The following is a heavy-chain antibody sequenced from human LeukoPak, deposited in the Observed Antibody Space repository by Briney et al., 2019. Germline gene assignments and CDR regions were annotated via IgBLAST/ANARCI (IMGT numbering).Heavy chain of an antibody. Sequence: YSMNWVRQAPGKGLEWVSTISSGSDYIYHAESVRGRFTISRDNARNSLYLQMNSLRAEGTAVYYCARDLSFGMPSGFDLWGQGILVTVSS. V-gene: IGHV3-21*06. J-gene: IGHJ4*02. D-gene: IGHD2-2*01. CDR2: ISSGSDYI. CDR1: YS. CDR3: ARDLSFGMPSGFDL.